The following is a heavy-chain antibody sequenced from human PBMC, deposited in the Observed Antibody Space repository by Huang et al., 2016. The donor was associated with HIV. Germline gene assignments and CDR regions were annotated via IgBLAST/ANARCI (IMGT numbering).Heavy chain of an antibody. J-gene: IGHJ3*02. CDR1: GFSFDGYG. CDR2: ISYDSTHI. Sequence: EMQLVESGGGLVKPGGSLRLSCAASGFSFDGYGMNWVRQVPGKRLEWIASISYDSTHIFYADSVKGRFTISRDNAKNSVYLQMNSRSAEDTAVYYCAREAYLTVTGTGGYGFDIWGRGTMVTVSS. V-gene: IGHV3-21*02. CDR3: AREAYLTVTGTGGYGFDI. D-gene: IGHD4-17*01.